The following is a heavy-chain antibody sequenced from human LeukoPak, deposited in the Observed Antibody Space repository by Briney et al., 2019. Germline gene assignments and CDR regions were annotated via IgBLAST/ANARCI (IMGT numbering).Heavy chain of an antibody. CDR3: AGLSPQSGGGYYYYYMDV. J-gene: IGHJ6*03. V-gene: IGHV4-39*01. CDR1: GGSISSSSYY. Sequence: SETLSLTCTVSGGSISSSSYYWGWIRQPPGKGLEWIGSIYYSGSTYYNPSPKSRVTISVDTSKNQFSLKLSSVTAADTAVYYCAGLSPQSGGGYYYYYMDVWGKGITVTVSS. CDR2: IYYSGST. D-gene: IGHD3-10*01.